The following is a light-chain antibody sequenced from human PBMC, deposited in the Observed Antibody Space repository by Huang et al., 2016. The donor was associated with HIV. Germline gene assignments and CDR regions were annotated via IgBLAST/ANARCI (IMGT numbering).Light chain of an antibody. CDR2: GAS. CDR1: QIVSSH. CDR3: QQYNDFRST. Sequence: ETVMTQSPVTLSVSPGDRASLSCRSSQIVSSHVAWYQQKSGQAPRLRIYGASTRATGVPARFSGSGAGTEFTLTISTLQSEDSAVYYCQQYNDFRSTFGPGTRVEIK. V-gene: IGKV3-15*01. J-gene: IGKJ3*01.